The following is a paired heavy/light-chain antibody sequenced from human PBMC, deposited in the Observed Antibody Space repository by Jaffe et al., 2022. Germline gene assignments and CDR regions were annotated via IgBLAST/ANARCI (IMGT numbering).Heavy chain of an antibody. CDR2: VSTYNINT. J-gene: IGHJ4*02. V-gene: IGHV1-18*04. Sequence: QVQLVQSGGEVKKPGASMKVSCKASGYTFTDYGVGWVRQAPGQGLEWVGWVSTYNINTDYAQKFQGRVTMTTDTSTSTAYLELRSLTSDDTAVYYCTRGGDFLRYWGQGTLVTVSS. CDR1: GYTFTDYG. D-gene: IGHD3-9*01. CDR3: TRGGDFLRY.
Light chain of an antibody. Sequence: EIVLTQSPGTLSLSPGERATLSCRASQSVARTSLAWYQQKPGQAPRLLIYGASSRATDIPDRFSGSGSGTDFTLTISRLEPEDFAVYYCQQYGSSPRTFGQGTKVEVK. CDR1: QSVARTS. J-gene: IGKJ1*01. CDR2: GAS. CDR3: QQYGSSPRT. V-gene: IGKV3-20*01.